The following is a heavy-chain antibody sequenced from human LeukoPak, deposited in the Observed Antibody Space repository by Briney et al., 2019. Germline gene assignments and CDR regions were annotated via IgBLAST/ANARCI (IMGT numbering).Heavy chain of an antibody. CDR1: GFIFSNFN. Sequence: RRSLRVSCVGSGFIFSNFNMNWVRQAPGKGLEWVSSISSTGNYIHYADSVKGRFTISRDNAQKSLYLQMNSLRVEDSAVYYCARVSTGPVWGQGTLITVCS. D-gene: IGHD1-1*01. CDR3: ARVSTGPV. V-gene: IGHV3-21*01. CDR2: ISSTGNYI. J-gene: IGHJ4*02.